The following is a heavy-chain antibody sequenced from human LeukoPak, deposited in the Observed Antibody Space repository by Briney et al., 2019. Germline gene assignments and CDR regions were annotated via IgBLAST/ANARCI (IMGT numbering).Heavy chain of an antibody. CDR3: ARARLRLDY. Sequence: PSETLSLTCTVSGGSISSYYWSWIRQPPGKGLEWIGEINHSGSTNYNPSLKSRVTISVDTSKNQFSLKLSSVTAADTAVYYCARARLRLDYWGQGTLVTVSS. CDR2: INHSGST. D-gene: IGHD4-17*01. V-gene: IGHV4-34*01. CDR1: GGSISSYY. J-gene: IGHJ4*02.